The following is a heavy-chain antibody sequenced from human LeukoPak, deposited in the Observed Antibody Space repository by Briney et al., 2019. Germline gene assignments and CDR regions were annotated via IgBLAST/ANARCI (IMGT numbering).Heavy chain of an antibody. J-gene: IGHJ4*02. V-gene: IGHV4-39*02. CDR2: IYYSGNT. Sequence: SETLSLTCSGSGASISSPDFYWNWIRQSPGKGLEWVGSIYYSGNTYYNPSLESRVTISLDTSNNYLSLRMNSVSATDTAVYYCARAAMTAKPGDYWGRGTLVSVSS. CDR3: ARAAMTAKPGDY. CDR1: GASISSPDFY. D-gene: IGHD2-21*02.